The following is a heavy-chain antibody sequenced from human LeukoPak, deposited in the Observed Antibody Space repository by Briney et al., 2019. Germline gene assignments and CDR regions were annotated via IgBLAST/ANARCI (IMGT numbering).Heavy chain of an antibody. J-gene: IGHJ4*02. V-gene: IGHV4-39*07. D-gene: IGHD4-17*01. CDR3: AKPTHNTGDYTD. CDR2: ASRSASA. Sequence: SETLSLTCIVSGVSVSTSDYYWGWIRQPPGMGLEWIGSASRSASASYNPSLKGRVTISVDTSKNQFSLKLSSLTAADTAVYYCAKPTHNTGDYTDWGQGTLVTVSS. CDR1: GVSVSTSDYY.